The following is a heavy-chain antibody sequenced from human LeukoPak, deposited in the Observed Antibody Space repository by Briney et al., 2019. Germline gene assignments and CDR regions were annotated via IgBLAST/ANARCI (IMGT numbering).Heavy chain of an antibody. D-gene: IGHD4-11*01. CDR1: GFTFSSYS. V-gene: IGHV3-7*01. CDR2: IKQDGSEK. Sequence: PGGSLRLSCAASGFTFSSYSMNWVRQAPGKGLEWVANIKQDGSEKYYVDSVKGRFTISRDNAKNSLYLQMNSLRAEDTAVYYCARDDYNPDYWGQGTLVTVSS. CDR3: ARDDYNPDY. J-gene: IGHJ4*02.